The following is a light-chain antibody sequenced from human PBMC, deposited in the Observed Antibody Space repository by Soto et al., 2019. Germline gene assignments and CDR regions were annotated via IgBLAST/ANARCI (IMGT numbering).Light chain of an antibody. CDR2: AAS. J-gene: IGKJ2*01. V-gene: IGKV3-20*01. CDR3: QQYGASPPYT. CDR1: RSFASSY. Sequence: EIVLTQSPGTLSLSPGGRATLSCRASRSFASSYLAWYQHKPGQAPRLLIYAASIRATGVPDRFSGSGSGTDFTLTISRLEPEDSAVYYCQQYGASPPYTFGQGTKVDIK.